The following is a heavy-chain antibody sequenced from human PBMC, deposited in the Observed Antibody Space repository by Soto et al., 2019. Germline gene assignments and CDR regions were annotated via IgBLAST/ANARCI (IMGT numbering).Heavy chain of an antibody. CDR2: ISSSSSYI. J-gene: IGHJ5*02. D-gene: IGHD3-3*01. V-gene: IGHV3-21*01. CDR3: ARRVEIGRFDWFDP. CDR1: GFTFSSYS. Sequence: EVQLVESGGGLVKPGGSLRLSCAASGFTFSSYSMNWVRQAPGKGLEWVSSISSSSSYIYYADSVKGRFTISRDNAKNSLYLQMNSLRAEDTAVYYCARRVEIGRFDWFDPWGQGTLVTVSS.